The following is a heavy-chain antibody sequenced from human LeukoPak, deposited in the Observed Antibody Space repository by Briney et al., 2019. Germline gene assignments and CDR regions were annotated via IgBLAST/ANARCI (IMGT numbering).Heavy chain of an antibody. CDR1: GFTFSSYW. D-gene: IGHD6-19*01. CDR2: INWNGGST. V-gene: IGHV3-20*04. Sequence: PGGSLRLSCAASGFTFSSYWMSWVRQAPGKGLEWVSTINWNGGSTGYADSVKGRFTISRDNARNSLYLQMNSLRAEDTALYYCARVSDIAVAADFDFWGQRTLDTVSS. CDR3: ARVSDIAVAADFDF. J-gene: IGHJ4*02.